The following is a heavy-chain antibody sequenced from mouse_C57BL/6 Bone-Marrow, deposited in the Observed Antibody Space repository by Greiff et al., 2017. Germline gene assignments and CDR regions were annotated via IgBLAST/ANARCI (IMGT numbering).Heavy chain of an antibody. Sequence: VQLQQSGPELVKPGASVKISCKASGYTFTDYYMNWVKQSHGKSLEWIGDINPNNGGTSYNQKFKGKATLTVDKSSSTAYMELRSLTSEDSAVYYCARGNYYGSSYVNYFDYWGQGTTLTVSS. J-gene: IGHJ2*01. CDR3: ARGNYYGSSYVNYFDY. CDR1: GYTFTDYY. V-gene: IGHV1-26*01. D-gene: IGHD1-1*01. CDR2: INPNNGGT.